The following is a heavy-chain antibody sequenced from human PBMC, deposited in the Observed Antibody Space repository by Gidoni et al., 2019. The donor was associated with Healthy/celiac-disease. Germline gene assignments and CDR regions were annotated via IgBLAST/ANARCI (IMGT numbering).Heavy chain of an antibody. CDR3: ARQQPIKSKGGFTSAAAGIDY. CDR2: LYPGDSDT. V-gene: IGHV5-51*01. Sequence: EVQLVQSGAEVKKPGESLKISCKGSGYRFTSYWIGGGRQMPGKGLEWMGILYPGDSDTRYSPSFQGQVTISADKSISTAYLQWSSLKASDTAMYYCARQQPIKSKGGFTSAAAGIDYWGQGTLVTVSS. CDR1: GYRFTSYW. D-gene: IGHD6-13*01. J-gene: IGHJ4*02.